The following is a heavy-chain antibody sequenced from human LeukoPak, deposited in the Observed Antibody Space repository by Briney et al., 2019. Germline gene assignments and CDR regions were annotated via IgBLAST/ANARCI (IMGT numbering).Heavy chain of an antibody. D-gene: IGHD5-18*01. Sequence: ASVKVSCKASGGTLSSYAISWVRQAPGQGLEWMGRISPNSGDTNYAQKSQGRVTMTRDTSSSTAYMELIRLRSDDTAVYYCARSGVDTYGLQASGDFDYWGQGILVTVSS. CDR1: GGTLSSYA. J-gene: IGHJ4*02. V-gene: IGHV1-2*06. CDR3: ARSGVDTYGLQASGDFDY. CDR2: ISPNSGDT.